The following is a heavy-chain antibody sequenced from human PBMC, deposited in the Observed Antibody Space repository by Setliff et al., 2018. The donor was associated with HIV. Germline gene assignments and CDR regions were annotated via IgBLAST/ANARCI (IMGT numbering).Heavy chain of an antibody. CDR2: IIPSGGST. Sequence: ASVKVSCKASGDTFSNSALTWVRQAPGQGLEWMGGIIPSGGSTSYAQKFQGRVTMTKDTSTSTAYMEVRSLRSDDTAVYFCARLGSGWSDSYYYAMDIWGQGTTVTVS. V-gene: IGHV1-18*01. CDR1: GDTFSNSA. D-gene: IGHD6-19*01. J-gene: IGHJ6*02. CDR3: ARLGSGWSDSYYYAMDI.